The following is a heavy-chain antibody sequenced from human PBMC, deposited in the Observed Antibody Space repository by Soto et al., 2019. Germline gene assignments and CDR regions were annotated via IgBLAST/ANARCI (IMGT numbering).Heavy chain of an antibody. CDR1: GFNLHYFV. J-gene: IGHJ4*02. Sequence: PGVCLRLSCATSGFNLHYFVIHWVCQAPGKGLEWVAHIWYDGNRKNYVDSVKGRFTISRDSSQNTVYLQMNSLRVEDTAVYYCAKENTPSYFDHWGQGAQVSTSS. D-gene: IGHD2-15*01. CDR3: AKENTPSYFDH. V-gene: IGHV3-33*03. CDR2: IWYDGNRK.